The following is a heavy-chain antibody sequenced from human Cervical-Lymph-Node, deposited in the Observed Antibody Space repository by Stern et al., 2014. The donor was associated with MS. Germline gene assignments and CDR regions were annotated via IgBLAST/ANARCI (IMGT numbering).Heavy chain of an antibody. CDR1: GGTFLTYA. Sequence: QVQLVQSGAEVKKPGSSVKISCKASGGTFLTYATSWVRQAPGQGLEWMGGIIPIFGTANYAQKFHGRVTITADESTSTAYMELPSLRFEDTAVYYCARAGSVEWVGGAYGMDVWGQGTTVTVSS. CDR2: IIPIFGTA. V-gene: IGHV1-69*01. J-gene: IGHJ6*02. D-gene: IGHD3-3*01. CDR3: ARAGSVEWVGGAYGMDV.